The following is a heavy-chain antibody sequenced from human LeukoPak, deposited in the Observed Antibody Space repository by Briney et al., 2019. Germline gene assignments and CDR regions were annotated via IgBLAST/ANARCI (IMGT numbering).Heavy chain of an antibody. D-gene: IGHD3-10*01. CDR3: SRPQSLLLWFGEATLDI. Sequence: GGPLRLSCTLSRFPFAVFPPRCPPRSMGGGRVWLGFFRGKAYGGPTEYVESVKGRFTISRHDSKSIAYLQINSLKTEDTAVYYCSRPQSLLLWFGEATLDIWGQGTMVTVFS. V-gene: IGHV3-49*04. J-gene: IGHJ3*02. CDR1: RFPFAVF. CDR2: FRGKAYGGPT.